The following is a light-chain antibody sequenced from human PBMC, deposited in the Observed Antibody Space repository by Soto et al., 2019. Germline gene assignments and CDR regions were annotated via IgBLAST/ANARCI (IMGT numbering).Light chain of an antibody. J-gene: IGLJ1*01. CDR2: DVN. CDR1: SSDVGGYTY. Sequence: QSALTQPRSVSGSPGQSVTISCTGTSSDVGGYTYVSWYQQHPGKAPKLMIYDVNERPSGVPDRFSGSKSGNTASLTISGLQAEAEADYYFCSYAGRYTYVFGSGTKLTVL. CDR3: CSYAGRYTYV. V-gene: IGLV2-11*01.